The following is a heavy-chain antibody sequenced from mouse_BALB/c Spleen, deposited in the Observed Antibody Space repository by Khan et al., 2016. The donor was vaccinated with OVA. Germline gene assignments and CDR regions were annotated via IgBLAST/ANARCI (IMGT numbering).Heavy chain of an antibody. J-gene: IGHJ3*01. V-gene: IGHV1-77*01. CDR2: ISPGSGDT. D-gene: IGHD1-2*01. CDR1: GYTFTDFY. CDR3: ARRNYCGYTFAY. Sequence: QVQLQQSGTELARPGASVNLSCKASGYTFTDFYINWVKQRSGQGLEWIGEISPGSGDTYYNEKFKGKATLTADTSSSTAYMQLSSLTSEASSVYFCARRNYCGYTFAYWGQGTLVTVSA.